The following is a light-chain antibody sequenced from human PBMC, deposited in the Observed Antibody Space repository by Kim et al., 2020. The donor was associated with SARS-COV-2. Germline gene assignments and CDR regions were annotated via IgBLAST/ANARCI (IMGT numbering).Light chain of an antibody. J-gene: IGKJ4*01. V-gene: IGKV3-15*01. Sequence: IVLTQSQATLSVSPGERVTLSCRASQSVSNNLAWYQQRPGQAPRLLIYGASTRATDISPRFSGSGSGTEFTLTIRSLQSEDLAVYYCQQYNDWPLLTFGGGTKVDIK. CDR2: GAS. CDR3: QQYNDWPLLT. CDR1: QSVSNN.